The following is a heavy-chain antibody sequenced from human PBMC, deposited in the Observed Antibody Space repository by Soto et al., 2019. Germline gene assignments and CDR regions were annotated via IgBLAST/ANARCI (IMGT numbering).Heavy chain of an antibody. D-gene: IGHD6-13*01. V-gene: IGHV3-23*01. Sequence: QPGGSLRLSCAASGFTFSSYAMSWVRQAPGKGLEWVSAISGSGGSTYYADSVKGRFTISRDNSKNTLYLQMNSLRAEDTAVYYCAKDPGPQQLVLYWFDPWGQGTLVTVSS. CDR3: AKDPGPQQLVLYWFDP. J-gene: IGHJ5*02. CDR2: ISGSGGST. CDR1: GFTFSSYA.